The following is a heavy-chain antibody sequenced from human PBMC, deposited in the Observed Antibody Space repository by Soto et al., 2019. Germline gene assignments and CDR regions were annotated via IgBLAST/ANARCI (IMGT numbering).Heavy chain of an antibody. CDR2: ISGSGTTI. D-gene: IGHD3-3*01. Sequence: SGGSLRLSCAASGFTFSCYEMNWVRQAPGKGLEWISYISGSGTTIYYADSVKGRFTISRDNAKKSLYLQMNSLRAEDTAVYYCAREVTVFGVIIPTPMDVWGQGTTVTVSS. CDR1: GFTFSCYE. J-gene: IGHJ6*02. V-gene: IGHV3-48*03. CDR3: AREVTVFGVIIPTPMDV.